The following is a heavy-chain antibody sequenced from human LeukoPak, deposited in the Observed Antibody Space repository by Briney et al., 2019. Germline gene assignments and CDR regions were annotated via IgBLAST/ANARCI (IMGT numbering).Heavy chain of an antibody. CDR3: ARASYYYDSSGYYLDAFDI. Sequence: GASVKVSCKASGYTFTGYYMHWVRQAPGQGLEWMGWINPNSGGTNYAQKFQGRVTMTRDTSISTAYMELSRLRSDDTAVYYCARASYYYDSSGYYLDAFDIWGQGTMVTVSS. J-gene: IGHJ3*02. D-gene: IGHD3-22*01. CDR1: GYTFTGYY. CDR2: INPNSGGT. V-gene: IGHV1-2*02.